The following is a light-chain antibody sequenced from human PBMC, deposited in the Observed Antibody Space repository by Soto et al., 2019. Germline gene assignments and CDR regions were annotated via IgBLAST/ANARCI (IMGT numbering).Light chain of an antibody. V-gene: IGLV2-14*01. J-gene: IGLJ3*02. CDR2: DVS. CDR3: QSYDTSLNDWV. Sequence: QSALTQPASVSGSPGQSITISCTGTSSDVGGHNSVAWYQHNPGKAPKLMIYDVSNRPSGVSSRFSGSKSGNTASLSISGLQADDEADYYCQSYDTSLNDWVFGGGTKLTVL. CDR1: SSDVGGHNS.